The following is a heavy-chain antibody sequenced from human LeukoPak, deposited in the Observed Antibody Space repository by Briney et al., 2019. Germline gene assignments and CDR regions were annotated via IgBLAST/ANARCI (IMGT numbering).Heavy chain of an antibody. D-gene: IGHD5-12*01. V-gene: IGHV4-59*12. Sequence: PSETLSLTCTVSGGSISSYYWSWIRQPPGKGLEWIGYIYYSGSTNYNPSLKSRVTISVDTSKNQFSLKLSSVTAADTAVYYCARGRRMGEYSGYDRGTYWFDPWGQGTLVTVSS. CDR2: IYYSGST. CDR1: GGSISSYY. CDR3: ARGRRMGEYSGYDRGTYWFDP. J-gene: IGHJ5*02.